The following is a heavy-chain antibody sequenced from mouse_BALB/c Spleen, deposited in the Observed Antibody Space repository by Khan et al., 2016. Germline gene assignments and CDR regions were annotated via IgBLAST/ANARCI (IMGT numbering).Heavy chain of an antibody. J-gene: IGHJ3*01. CDR3: ARYYYGGAPWFAY. Sequence: EVQLQESGPSLVKPSQTLSLTCSVTGDSITSGYWNWIRKFPGNKLEYMGYISYSGSTYYNPSLKSRISITRDTSKNQFFLQLNSVTTEDTATFYCARYYYGGAPWFAYWGQGTLVTVSA. D-gene: IGHD1-1*01. CDR2: ISYSGST. V-gene: IGHV3-8*02. CDR1: GDSITSGY.